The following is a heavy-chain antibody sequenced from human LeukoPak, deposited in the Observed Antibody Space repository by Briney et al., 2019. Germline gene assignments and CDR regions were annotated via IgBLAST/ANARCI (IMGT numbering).Heavy chain of an antibody. V-gene: IGHV1-46*01. D-gene: IGHD1-26*01. CDR2: INPSGGIT. CDR3: ARVSVGATLLAYFDY. J-gene: IGHJ4*02. CDR1: GYTFTNYY. Sequence: ASVKVSCKASGYTFTNYYMHWVRQAPGQGLEWMGIINPSGGITNYAQKFQGRVTMTRDMSTSTVYMELSSLRSEDTAVYYCARVSVGATLLAYFDYWGQGTLVTVSS.